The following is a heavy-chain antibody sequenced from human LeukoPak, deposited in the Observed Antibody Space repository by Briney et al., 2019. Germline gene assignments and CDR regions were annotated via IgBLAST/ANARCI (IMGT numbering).Heavy chain of an antibody. D-gene: IGHD3-22*01. V-gene: IGHV3-21*05. CDR3: AKDERGYYDSSGFFGAIDY. J-gene: IGHJ4*02. Sequence: GGSLRLSCAASEFTFSLYAMNWVRQAPGKGLEWVSYINDVSSDIHYADSVKGRFTISRDNAKNTLYLQMNSLRAEDTAVYYCAKDERGYYDSSGFFGAIDYWGQGTLVTVSS. CDR2: INDVSSDI. CDR1: EFTFSLYA.